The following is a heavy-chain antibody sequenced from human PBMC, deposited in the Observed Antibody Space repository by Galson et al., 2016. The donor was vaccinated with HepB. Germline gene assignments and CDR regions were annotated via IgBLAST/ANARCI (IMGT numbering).Heavy chain of an antibody. V-gene: IGHV3-21*06. CDR2: ITSASRYM. CDR3: VRETSGFCTSPSCYFDS. J-gene: IGHJ4*02. CDR1: GFSFSSYN. Sequence: SLRLSCAASGFSFSSYNMNWVRQAPGKRLEWVAAITSASRYMYYADSVKGRFTISRDNAKNSVSLHMVRLRSDETAVYYCVRETSGFCTSPSCYFDSWGRGTLVTVSS. D-gene: IGHD2-15*01.